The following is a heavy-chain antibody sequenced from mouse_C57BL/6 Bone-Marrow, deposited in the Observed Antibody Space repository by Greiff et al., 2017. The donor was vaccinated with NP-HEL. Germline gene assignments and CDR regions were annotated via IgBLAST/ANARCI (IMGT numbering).Heavy chain of an antibody. D-gene: IGHD2-5*01. V-gene: IGHV1-81*01. CDR1: GYTFTSYG. J-gene: IGHJ1*03. CDR3: ARYNYSNYAGYFDV. CDR2: IYPRSGNT. Sequence: QVQLQQSGAELARPGASVKLSCKASGYTFTSYGISWVKQRTGQGLEWIGEIYPRSGNTYYNEKFKGKATLTADKSSSTAYMELRSLTSEDSAVYFCARYNYSNYAGYFDVWGTGTTVTVSS.